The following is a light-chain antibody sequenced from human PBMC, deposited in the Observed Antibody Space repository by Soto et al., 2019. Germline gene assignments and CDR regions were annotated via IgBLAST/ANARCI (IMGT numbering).Light chain of an antibody. CDR1: QSVSRNY. CDR3: QQYGRSPLT. J-gene: IGKJ4*01. Sequence: EIVLTQPPGTLSLSPGERATLSCRASQSVSRNYLAWYRQKPGQAPRLLIDGASSRATGIPDRFGGSGSGTDFTLTISRLEAEDFAVYYCQQYGRSPLTFGGGTKVEIK. CDR2: GAS. V-gene: IGKV3-20*01.